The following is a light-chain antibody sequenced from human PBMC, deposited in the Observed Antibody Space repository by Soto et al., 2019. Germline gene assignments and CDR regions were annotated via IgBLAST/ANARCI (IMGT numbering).Light chain of an antibody. CDR2: AAS. Sequence: DIQMTQSPSSLSASVGDRVTITCRASQSISGYLNWYQQKPGTAPKLLIYAASSFQSGVPSRFSGSGSGADFTLTISSLQPEDFATYYCQQYNISPSSFGQGTRVEIK. J-gene: IGKJ2*04. CDR3: QQYNISPSS. CDR1: QSISGY. V-gene: IGKV1-39*01.